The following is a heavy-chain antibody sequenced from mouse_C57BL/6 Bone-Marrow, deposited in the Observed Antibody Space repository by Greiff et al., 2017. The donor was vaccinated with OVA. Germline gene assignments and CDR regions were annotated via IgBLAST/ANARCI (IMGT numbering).Heavy chain of an antibody. V-gene: IGHV1-64*01. CDR2: IHPNSGST. J-gene: IGHJ4*01. Sequence: QVQLQQPGAELVKPGASVKLSCKASGYTFTSYWMHWVKPRPGQGLEWIGMIHPNSGSTNYNEKFKSKATLTVDKSSSTAYMQLSSLTSEDSAVYYCARWGLRRGYAMDDWGQGTSVTGSS. CDR1: GYTFTSYW. D-gene: IGHD2-4*01. CDR3: ARWGLRRGYAMDD.